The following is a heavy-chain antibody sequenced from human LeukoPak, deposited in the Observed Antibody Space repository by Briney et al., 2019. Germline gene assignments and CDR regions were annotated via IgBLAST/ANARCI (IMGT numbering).Heavy chain of an antibody. CDR2: IYYSGST. V-gene: IGHV4-59*08. D-gene: IGHD5-18*01. J-gene: IGHJ4*02. CDR3: ATLGQARGYSYGPVDY. Sequence: SETLSLTCTVSGGSISSYYWSWIRQPPGKGLEWIGYIYYSGSTNYNPSLKSRVTISVLTSKDQFSLKLSSVTAADTAVYYCATLGQARGYSYGPVDYWGQGSLVTVSS. CDR1: GGSISSYY.